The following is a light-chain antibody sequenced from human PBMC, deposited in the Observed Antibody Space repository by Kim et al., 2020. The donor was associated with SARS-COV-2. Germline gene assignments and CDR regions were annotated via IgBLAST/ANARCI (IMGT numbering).Light chain of an antibody. CDR1: QGISSY. J-gene: IGKJ4*01. CDR3: QQYYSYPLT. Sequence: SAAGDRVTITCRASQGISSYLAWYQQKPGKAPKLLIYAASTLQSGVPSRFSGSGSGTDFTLTISCLQSEDFATYYCQQYYSYPLTFGGGTKVDIK. V-gene: IGKV1-8*01. CDR2: AAS.